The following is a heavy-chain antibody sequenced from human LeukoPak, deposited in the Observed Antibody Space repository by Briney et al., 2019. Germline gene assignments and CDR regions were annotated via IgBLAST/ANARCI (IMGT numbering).Heavy chain of an antibody. CDR2: IYSSGTT. J-gene: IGHJ4*02. Sequence: PSETLSLXCTVSGGSISSYYWSWIRQPPGKGLEWIGHIYSSGTTNYNPSLKSRVTMSVDTPKNQFSLKLSSVTAADTAVYYCARGGPTMAARRTFDYWGQGTLVTVSS. D-gene: IGHD6-6*01. V-gene: IGHV4-59*01. CDR1: GGSISSYY. CDR3: ARGGPTMAARRTFDY.